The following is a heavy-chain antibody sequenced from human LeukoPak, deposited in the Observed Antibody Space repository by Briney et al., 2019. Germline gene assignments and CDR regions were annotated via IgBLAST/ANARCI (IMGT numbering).Heavy chain of an antibody. CDR1: AGSIISTSYY. Sequence: SETLSLTFSVSAGSIISTSYYCGWISQPPGKGLEWIGSIYYRGTTYYNPSLKSRVTISVDTSKNQFSLRLTSVTAAGTAVYFCAREGDGFDWFVDYWGQGTLVTVSS. CDR2: IYYRGTT. V-gene: IGHV4-39*02. J-gene: IGHJ4*02. CDR3: AREGDGFDWFVDY. D-gene: IGHD3-9*01.